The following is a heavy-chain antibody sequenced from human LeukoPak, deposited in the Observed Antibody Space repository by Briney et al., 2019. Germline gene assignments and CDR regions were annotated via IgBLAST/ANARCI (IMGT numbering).Heavy chain of an antibody. Sequence: GESLKISCKGSGYSFTTYWIGWVRQMPGKGLECMGIIYPGDSDTRYGPSFQGRVTISADKSISTAYLQWSSLKASDTAMYYCARHETGPYFDYWGQGTLVTVSS. V-gene: IGHV5-51*01. J-gene: IGHJ4*02. D-gene: IGHD1-1*01. CDR3: ARHETGPYFDY. CDR2: IYPGDSDT. CDR1: GYSFTTYW.